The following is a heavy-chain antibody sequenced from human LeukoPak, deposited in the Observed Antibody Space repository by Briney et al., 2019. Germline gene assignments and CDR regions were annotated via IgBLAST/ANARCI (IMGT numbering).Heavy chain of an antibody. J-gene: IGHJ4*02. D-gene: IGHD3-9*01. CDR1: GFTFXXYD. Sequence: SGFTFXXYDMSWVRXAPGKGLECVSYITTTGSPIYSADSVKPLFTISRHNPNHSLYLQMNSLRAEDTAVYYCATGFASPIIDYWGQGTLVTVSS. CDR3: ATGFASPIIDY. V-gene: IGHV3-11*01. CDR2: ITTTGSPI.